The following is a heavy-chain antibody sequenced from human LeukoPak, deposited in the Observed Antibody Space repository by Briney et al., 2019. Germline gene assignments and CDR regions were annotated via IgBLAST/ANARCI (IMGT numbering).Heavy chain of an antibody. CDR1: GFIFSSYA. D-gene: IGHD3-22*01. Sequence: PGGSLRLSCAASGFIFSSYAMSWVRQAPGKGLEWVSAISGSGGSTYYADSVKGRFTIYRDNSKDTLYLQMNSLRAEDTAVYYCAKDRDYYDSSGYYYVTAEYFQHWGQGTLVTVSS. J-gene: IGHJ1*01. V-gene: IGHV3-23*01. CDR2: ISGSGGST. CDR3: AKDRDYYDSSGYYYVTAEYFQH.